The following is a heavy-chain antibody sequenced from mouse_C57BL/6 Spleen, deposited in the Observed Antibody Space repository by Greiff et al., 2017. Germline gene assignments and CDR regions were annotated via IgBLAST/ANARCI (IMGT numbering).Heavy chain of an antibody. V-gene: IGHV2-3*01. CDR3: AEGGGSGYDFDY. CDR2: IWGDGST. CDR1: GFSLTSYG. J-gene: IGHJ2*01. Sequence: VKLVESGPGLVAPSPSLSITCTASGFSLTSYGVSWVRQPPGKGLEWLGVIWGDGSTNYHSALISRLSISKDNSKSQVFLTLNSLQTDDTATYYCAEGGGSGYDFDYWGQGTTLTVAS. D-gene: IGHD1-1*01.